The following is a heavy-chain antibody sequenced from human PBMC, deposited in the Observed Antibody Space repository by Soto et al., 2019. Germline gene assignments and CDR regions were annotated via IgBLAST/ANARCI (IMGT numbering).Heavy chain of an antibody. D-gene: IGHD3-10*01. CDR1: GSTFTSYD. CDR2: MNPNSGNT. Sequence: QVQLVQSGAEVKKPGASVKVSCKASGSTFTSYDINWVRQATGQGLEWMGWMNPNSGNTGYAQKFQGRVTTTRNTSISTAYMELSSRRSEDTAVDYCATSIHNYDSGDAAFDIWGQGTMVTVSS. V-gene: IGHV1-8*01. CDR3: ATSIHNYDSGDAAFDI. J-gene: IGHJ3*02.